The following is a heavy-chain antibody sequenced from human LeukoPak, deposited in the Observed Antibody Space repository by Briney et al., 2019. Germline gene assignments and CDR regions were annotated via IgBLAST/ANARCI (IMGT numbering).Heavy chain of an antibody. V-gene: IGHV1-69*06. D-gene: IGHD2-15*01. CDR3: AGGRPRGYCSGGSCYHNFDY. CDR1: GYTSTGYY. Sequence: GASVKVSCKASGYTSTGYYMHWVRQAPGRGLEWMGGIIPIFGTANYAQKFQGRVTITADKSTSTAYMEVSSLRSEDTAVYYCAGGRPRGYCSGGSCYHNFDYWGQGTLVTVSS. CDR2: IIPIFGTA. J-gene: IGHJ4*02.